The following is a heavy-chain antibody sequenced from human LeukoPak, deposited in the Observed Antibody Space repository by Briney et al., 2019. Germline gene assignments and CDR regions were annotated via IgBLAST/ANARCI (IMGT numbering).Heavy chain of an antibody. CDR2: IYYNGST. V-gene: IGHV4-39*01. D-gene: IGHD3-10*01. CDR1: GGSISSSSYY. J-gene: IGHJ4*02. Sequence: KPSETLPLTCTVSGGSISSSSYYWGWIRQPPGKGLEWIGSIYYNGSTYYNPSLKSRVTISVDTSKNQFSLKLSSVTAADTAVYYCARLSITMVRGAKRFPYYFDYWGQGTLVTVSS. CDR3: ARLSITMVRGAKRFPYYFDY.